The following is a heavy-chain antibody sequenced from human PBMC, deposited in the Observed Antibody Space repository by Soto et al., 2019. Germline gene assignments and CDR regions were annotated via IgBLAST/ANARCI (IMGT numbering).Heavy chain of an antibody. J-gene: IGHJ4*02. D-gene: IGHD3-3*01. CDR2: ISAYNGNT. Sequence: ASVKVSCKASGYTFTSYGISWVRQAPGEGLEWMGWISAYNGNTNYAQKLQGRVTMTTDTSTSTAYMELRSLRSDDTAVYYCARVRGTIFGVVIDFDYWGQGTLVTVSS. CDR3: ARVRGTIFGVVIDFDY. CDR1: GYTFTSYG. V-gene: IGHV1-18*04.